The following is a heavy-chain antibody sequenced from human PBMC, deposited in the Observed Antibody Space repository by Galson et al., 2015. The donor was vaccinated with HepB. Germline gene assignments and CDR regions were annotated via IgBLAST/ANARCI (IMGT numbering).Heavy chain of an antibody. V-gene: IGHV1-69*13. Sequence: SVKVSCKVSGGTFSGYGISWVRQAPGQGLEWMGGIIHIFGTAHYAQKFRGRVTITAAYMELSSLTWEDTAVYYCARPSSSGWGWFDPWGQGTLVTVSA. CDR2: IIHIFGTA. J-gene: IGHJ5*02. CDR1: GGTFSGYG. D-gene: IGHD6-6*01. CDR3: ARPSSSGWGWFDP.